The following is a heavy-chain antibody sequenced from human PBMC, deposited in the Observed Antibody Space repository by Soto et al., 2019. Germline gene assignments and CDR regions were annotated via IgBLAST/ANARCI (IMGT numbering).Heavy chain of an antibody. V-gene: IGHV1-3*01. Sequence: QVPLVQSGAEVKKPGASVKVSCKASGYTFTSYAMHWVRQAPGQRLEWMGWINAGNGNTKYSQKFQGRVTITRDTSASTAYMELSSLRSEDTAVYYCARFPRPYCSSTSCYYFDYWGQGTLVTVSS. CDR3: ARFPRPYCSSTSCYYFDY. D-gene: IGHD2-2*01. CDR1: GYTFTSYA. CDR2: INAGNGNT. J-gene: IGHJ4*02.